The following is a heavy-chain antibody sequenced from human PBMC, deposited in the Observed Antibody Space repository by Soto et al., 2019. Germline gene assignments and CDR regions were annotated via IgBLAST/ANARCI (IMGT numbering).Heavy chain of an antibody. J-gene: IGHJ5*02. Sequence: ASVKVSCKASGYTFTGYYMHWVRQAPGQGLEWMGWINPNSGGTNYAQKFQGRVTMTRDTSISTAYMELSRLRSDDTAVYYCARGYDFWSGRGWFDPWGQGTLVTVSP. CDR1: GYTFTGYY. CDR3: ARGYDFWSGRGWFDP. D-gene: IGHD3-3*01. V-gene: IGHV1-2*02. CDR2: INPNSGGT.